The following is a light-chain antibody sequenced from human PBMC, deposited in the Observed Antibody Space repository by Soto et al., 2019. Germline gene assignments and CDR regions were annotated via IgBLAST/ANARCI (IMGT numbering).Light chain of an antibody. V-gene: IGKV4-1*01. J-gene: IGKJ4*01. Sequence: DIVMTQSPDSVALSLGERATINCKSSQSVLYSSNNKNCIAWYQQKPGQPPRLLIYWASTRESGVPDRFSGSGSGTDFTLTINSLQAEDVAVYYCQQYFDTRLTFGGGTKVEIK. CDR3: QQYFDTRLT. CDR1: QSVLYSSNNKNC. CDR2: WAS.